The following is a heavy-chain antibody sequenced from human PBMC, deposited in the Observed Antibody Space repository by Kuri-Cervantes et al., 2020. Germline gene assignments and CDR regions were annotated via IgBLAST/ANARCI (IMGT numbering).Heavy chain of an antibody. CDR2: ISGSGGST. Sequence: GESLKISCAASGFNFRAYGMNWVRQAPGKGLEWVSAISGSGGSTYYADSVKGRFTISRDNSKNTLYLQMNSLRAEDTAVYYCAKGVYWGQGTLVTVSS. J-gene: IGHJ4*02. CDR3: AKGVY. CDR1: GFNFRAYG. V-gene: IGHV3-23*01.